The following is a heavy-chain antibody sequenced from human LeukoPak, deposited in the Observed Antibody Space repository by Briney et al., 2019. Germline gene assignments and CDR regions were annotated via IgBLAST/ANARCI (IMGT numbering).Heavy chain of an antibody. CDR1: GGSISSGDYY. V-gene: IGHV4-30-4*01. Sequence: SETLSLTCTVSGGSISSGDYYRSWIRQPPGKGLEWIGYIYYSGSTYYNPSLKSRVTITVDTSKNQFSLKLSSVTAADTAVYYCARFYGGNSHFDYWGQGTLVTISS. CDR2: IYYSGST. D-gene: IGHD4-23*01. CDR3: ARFYGGNSHFDY. J-gene: IGHJ4*02.